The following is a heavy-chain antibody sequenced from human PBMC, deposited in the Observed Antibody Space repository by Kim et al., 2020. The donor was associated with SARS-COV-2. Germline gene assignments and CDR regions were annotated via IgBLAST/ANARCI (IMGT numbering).Heavy chain of an antibody. D-gene: IGHD3-9*01. CDR2: INAGNGNT. V-gene: IGHV1-3*01. CDR1: GYTFTSYA. CDR3: ARDGYDILTGYYTGFDY. Sequence: ASVKVSCKASGYTFTSYAMHWVRQAPGQRLEWMGWINAGNGNTKYSQKFQGRVTITRDTSASTAYMELSSLRSEDTAVYYCARDGYDILTGYYTGFDYWGQGTLVTVSS. J-gene: IGHJ4*02.